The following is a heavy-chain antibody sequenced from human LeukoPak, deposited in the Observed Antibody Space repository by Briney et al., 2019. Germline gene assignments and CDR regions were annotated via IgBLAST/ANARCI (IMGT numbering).Heavy chain of an antibody. CDR2: IKQDGSEK. V-gene: IGHV3-7*01. D-gene: IGHD6-19*01. CDR1: GFTFSSYW. CDR3: ARENSGWYYYYGMDV. J-gene: IGHJ6*02. Sequence: GGSLRLSCAASGFTFSSYWMSWVRQAPGKGLEWVANIKQDGSEKYYVDSVKGRFTTSRDNAKNSLYLQMNSLRAEDTAVYYCARENSGWYYYYGMDVWGQGTTVTVSS.